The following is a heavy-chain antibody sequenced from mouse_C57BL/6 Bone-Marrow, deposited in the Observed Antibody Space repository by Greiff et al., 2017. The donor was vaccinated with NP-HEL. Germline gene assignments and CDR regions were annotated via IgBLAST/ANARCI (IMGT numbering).Heavy chain of an antibody. V-gene: IGHV1-82*01. CDR3: ARVITTVVADY. CDR2: IYPGDGDT. Sequence: VQLQQSGPELVKPGASVKISCKASGYAFSSSWMNWVKQRPGKGLEWIGRIYPGDGDTNYNGKFKGKATLTADKSSSTAYMQLSSLTSEDSAVYFCARVITTVVADYWGQGTTLTVSS. CDR1: GYAFSSSW. D-gene: IGHD1-1*01. J-gene: IGHJ2*01.